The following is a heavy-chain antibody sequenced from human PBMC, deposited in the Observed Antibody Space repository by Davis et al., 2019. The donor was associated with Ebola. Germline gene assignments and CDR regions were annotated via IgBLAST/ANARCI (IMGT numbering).Heavy chain of an antibody. D-gene: IGHD3-10*01. Sequence: GESLKISCAASGFTFSSYSMNWVRQAPGKGLEWVSYISSSSSSIYYADSVKGRFTISRDNAKNSLYLQMNSLRAEDTAVYYCARVQVMVRDPDWFDPWGQGTLVTVSS. CDR1: GFTFSSYS. J-gene: IGHJ5*02. CDR3: ARVQVMVRDPDWFDP. CDR2: ISSSSSSI. V-gene: IGHV3-48*01.